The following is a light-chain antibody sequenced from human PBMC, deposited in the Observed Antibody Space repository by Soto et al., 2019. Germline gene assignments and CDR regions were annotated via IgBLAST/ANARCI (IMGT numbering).Light chain of an antibody. CDR2: EVS. V-gene: IGLV2-14*01. J-gene: IGLJ1*01. CDR1: SSDIGGYNF. Sequence: QSVLTQPASVSLSPGQSITISCTGTSSDIGGYNFVSWYHQHPGKAPKLMIYEVSNRPSGVSDRFSGSKSGNTASLTISGLQAEDEADYYCSSFRSGTTLFGTGTKSPS. CDR3: SSFRSGTTL.